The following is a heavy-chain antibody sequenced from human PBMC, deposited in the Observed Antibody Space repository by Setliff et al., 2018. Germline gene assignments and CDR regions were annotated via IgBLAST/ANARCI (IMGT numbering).Heavy chain of an antibody. D-gene: IGHD1-26*01. CDR1: GFTFRDYS. Sequence: GGSLRLSCATSGFTFRDYSLTWVRQAPGKGLEWVSGIDQASNTYYPDSMKGRFTISRDNSRNTISLQIDDLRAEDTATYYCAKDRVPDGIWEFDSWGQGLLVTVSS. J-gene: IGHJ4*02. CDR3: AKDRVPDGIWEFDS. CDR2: IDQASNT. V-gene: IGHV3-53*01.